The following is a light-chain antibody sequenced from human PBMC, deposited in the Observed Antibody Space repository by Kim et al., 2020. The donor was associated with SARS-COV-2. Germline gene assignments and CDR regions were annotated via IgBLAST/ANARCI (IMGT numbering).Light chain of an antibody. CDR1: KLGDKY. CDR3: QAWGSGTVV. V-gene: IGLV3-1*01. J-gene: IGLJ2*01. Sequence: SYELTQPPSVSVSPGQTASITCSGDKLGDKYACWYQQKPGQSPVLVIYQDSKRPSGIPERFSGSNSGNTATLTISGTQATDKAVSYCQAWGSGTVV. CDR2: QDS.